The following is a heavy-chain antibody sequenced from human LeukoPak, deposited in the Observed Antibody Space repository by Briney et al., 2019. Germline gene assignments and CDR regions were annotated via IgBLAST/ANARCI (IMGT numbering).Heavy chain of an antibody. J-gene: IGHJ4*01. Sequence: ASVKVSCKASGYTFTGYYMHWVRQAPGQGLEWMGWINPNSGGTNYAQKFQGRVTMTRDTSISTAYMELSRLRSDDTAVYYCARAEVLWLGELIFDYWGQEPWSPSPQ. D-gene: IGHD3-10*01. CDR3: ARAEVLWLGELIFDY. V-gene: IGHV1-2*02. CDR2: INPNSGGT. CDR1: GYTFTGYY.